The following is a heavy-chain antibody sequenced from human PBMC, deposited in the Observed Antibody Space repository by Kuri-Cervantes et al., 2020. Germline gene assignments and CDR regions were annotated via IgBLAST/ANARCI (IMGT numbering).Heavy chain of an antibody. CDR1: RLTYIDHY. V-gene: IGHV3-11*04. J-gene: IGHJ4*02. Sequence: RRSCAASRLTYIDHYMSWIRQAPGKGLEWVSYLSNSGNTIYYADSVKGRFTISRDNAKNSLYLQMNSLRAEDTAVYYCARALVPSYDYSWGSYRWLYFDYWGQGTLVTSPQ. D-gene: IGHD3-16*02. CDR2: LSNSGNTI. CDR3: ARALVPSYDYSWGSYRWLYFDY.